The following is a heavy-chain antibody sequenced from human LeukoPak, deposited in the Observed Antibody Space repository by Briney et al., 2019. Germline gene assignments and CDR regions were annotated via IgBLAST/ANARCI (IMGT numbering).Heavy chain of an antibody. D-gene: IGHD3-22*01. CDR1: GGSISSGGYY. V-gene: IGHV4-30-2*01. CDR3: ARAQRITMIVVVPGIMDV. J-gene: IGHJ6*03. Sequence: SETLSLTCTVSGGSISSGGYYWSWIRQPPGKGLEWIGYIYHSGSTYYNPSLKSRVTISVDRSKNQFSLKLSSVIAADTAVYYCARAQRITMIVVVPGIMDVWGKGTTVTVSS. CDR2: IYHSGST.